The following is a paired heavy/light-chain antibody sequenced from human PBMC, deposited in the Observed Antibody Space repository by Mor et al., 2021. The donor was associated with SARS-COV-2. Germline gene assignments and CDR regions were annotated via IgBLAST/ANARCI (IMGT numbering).Heavy chain of an antibody. D-gene: IGHD6-13*01. CDR1: GGSFSGYY. V-gene: IGHV4-34*01. J-gene: IGHJ5*02. CDR3: ARRAPNHRISSSWVRGWFDP. CDR2: INHSGST. Sequence: QVQLQQWGAGLLKPSETLSLTCAVYGGSFSGYYWSWIRQPPGKGLEWIGEINHSGSTNYNPSLKSRVTISVDTSKNQFSLKLSSVTAADTAVYYCARRAPNHRISSSWVRGWFDPWGQGTLVTVSS.
Light chain of an antibody. CDR3: QQYNNWPVS. Sequence: EIVMTQSPATLSVSPGERATLSCRASQSVSSNLAWYQQKPGQAPRLLIYGASTRATGIPARFSGSGSGTEFTLTISSLQSEDFAVYYCQQYNNWPVSFGQGTKLEIK. CDR2: GAS. V-gene: IGKV3-15*01. CDR1: QSVSSN. J-gene: IGKJ2*03.